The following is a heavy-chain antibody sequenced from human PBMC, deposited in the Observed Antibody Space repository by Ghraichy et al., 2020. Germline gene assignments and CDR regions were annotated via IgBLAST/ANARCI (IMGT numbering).Heavy chain of an antibody. J-gene: IGHJ2*01. D-gene: IGHD4-23*01. Sequence: SETLSLTCSVFGGSISSSNYYWGWIRQPPGRGLEWIGSIHHSGSTYYNPSLKSRVTISVDKSKNQFSLKLNSVTAADTAVYYCAGSFAVIRYFDLWGRGTLVTVSS. CDR1: GGSISSSNYY. V-gene: IGHV4-39*01. CDR3: AGSFAVIRYFDL. CDR2: IHHSGST.